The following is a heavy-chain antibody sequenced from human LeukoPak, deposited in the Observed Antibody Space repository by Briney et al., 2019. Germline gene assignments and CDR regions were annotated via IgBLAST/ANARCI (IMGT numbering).Heavy chain of an antibody. CDR3: ARRHDYGDFDY. J-gene: IGHJ4*02. Sequence: SETLSLTCAVYGGSFSGYYWSWIRQPPGKGLEWIGYIYYSGSTNYNPSLKSRVTISVDTSKNQFSLKLSSVTAADTAVYYCARRHDYGDFDYWGQGTLVTVSS. V-gene: IGHV4-59*01. CDR1: GGSFSGYY. D-gene: IGHD4-17*01. CDR2: IYYSGST.